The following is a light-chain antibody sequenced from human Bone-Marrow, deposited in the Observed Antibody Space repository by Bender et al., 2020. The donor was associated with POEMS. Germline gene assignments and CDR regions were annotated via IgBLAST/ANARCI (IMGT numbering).Light chain of an antibody. CDR2: EVY. V-gene: IGLV2-14*03. CDR1: SSDIGSY. CDR3: CSYAGNEDV. J-gene: IGLJ1*01. Sequence: QSALTQPASVSGSPGQSITISCIGTSSDIGSYVSWYQQNPGKAPKLLIYEVYSRPSDISNRFSGSKTGNTASLTISGLQADDEADYYCCSYAGNEDVFGTGTKVTVL.